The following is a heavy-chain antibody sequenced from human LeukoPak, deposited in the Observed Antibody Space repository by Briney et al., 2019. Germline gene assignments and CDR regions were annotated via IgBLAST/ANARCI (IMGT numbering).Heavy chain of an antibody. J-gene: IGHJ4*02. D-gene: IGHD4-23*01. Sequence: PGGSLRLSCAASGFTFSSYGMHWVRQAPGKGLEWVAFIQYDGSHKYYADSVKGRFTISRDNSKNTLFLQMNSLRAEDTAVYYCARDYGGSSPFDYWGQGTLVTVSS. CDR2: IQYDGSHK. CDR3: ARDYGGSSPFDY. CDR1: GFTFSSYG. V-gene: IGHV3-30*02.